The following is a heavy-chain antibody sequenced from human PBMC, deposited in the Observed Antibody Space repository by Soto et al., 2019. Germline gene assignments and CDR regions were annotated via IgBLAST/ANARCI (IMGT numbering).Heavy chain of an antibody. CDR1: GFTFSSYA. CDR2: ISGSGGST. V-gene: IGHV3-23*01. D-gene: IGHD6-19*01. Sequence: GGSLRLSCAASGFTFSSYAMIWVRQSPGKGLEWVSAISGSGGSTYYADSVKGRFTISRDNSKNTLYLQMNSLRAEDTAVYYCAKDLEKWLATFDPWGQGTLVTVSS. CDR3: AKDLEKWLATFDP. J-gene: IGHJ5*02.